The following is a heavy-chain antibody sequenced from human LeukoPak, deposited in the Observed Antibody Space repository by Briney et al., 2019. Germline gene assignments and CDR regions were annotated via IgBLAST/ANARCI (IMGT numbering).Heavy chain of an antibody. Sequence: PGGSLRLSCAASGFTFSSYSMNWVRQAPGKGLEWIGEINHSGSTNYNPSLKSRVTISVDTSKNQFSLKLSSVTAADTAVYYCARRNTYSSSSPSFDLWGQGTLGTGSS. D-gene: IGHD6-13*01. J-gene: IGHJ4*02. CDR2: INHSGST. V-gene: IGHV4-34*01. CDR3: ARRNTYSSSSPSFDL. CDR1: GFTFSSYS.